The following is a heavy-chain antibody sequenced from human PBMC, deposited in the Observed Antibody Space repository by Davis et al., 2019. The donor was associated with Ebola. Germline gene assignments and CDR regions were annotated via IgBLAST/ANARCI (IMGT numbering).Heavy chain of an antibody. D-gene: IGHD3-10*01. CDR3: ARAVTMVLPSGWFDP. Sequence: AASVKVPCKASGYTFTSYGISWVRQAPGQGLEWMGWTSAYNGNTNYAQNLQGRVTMTTDTSTSTAYMEVRSLRYDDTAVYYCARAVTMVLPSGWFDPWGQGTLVTVSS. CDR1: GYTFTSYG. CDR2: TSAYNGNT. J-gene: IGHJ5*02. V-gene: IGHV1-18*01.